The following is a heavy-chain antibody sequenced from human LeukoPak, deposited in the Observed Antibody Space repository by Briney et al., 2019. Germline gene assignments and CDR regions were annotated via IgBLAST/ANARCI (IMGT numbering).Heavy chain of an antibody. CDR2: IRHDGSNK. CDR3: AKVLGGNTQNWFDP. V-gene: IGHV3-30*02. CDR1: GFTFSSYG. Sequence: GGSLRLSCAASGFTFSSYGMHWVRQAPGKGLEWVAFIRHDGSNKYYADSVKGRFTISRDNSKNTLYLQMNSLRAEDTAVYYCAKVLGGNTQNWFDPWGQGTLVTVSS. D-gene: IGHD4-23*01. J-gene: IGHJ5*02.